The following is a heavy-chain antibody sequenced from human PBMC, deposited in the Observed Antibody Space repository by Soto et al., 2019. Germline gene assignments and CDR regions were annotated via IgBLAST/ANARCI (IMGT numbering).Heavy chain of an antibody. CDR3: AKDPGPRLDD. D-gene: IGHD1-7*01. CDR1: GFTFSSYA. Sequence: PGGSLRLSCAASGFTFSSYAMSWLRQAPGKGLEWVSVISGSGGSTYYADSVKGRFTISRDNSKNTLYLQMNSLRAEDTALYYCAKDPGPRLDDWGQGTLVTVSS. V-gene: IGHV3-23*01. CDR2: ISGSGGST. J-gene: IGHJ4*02.